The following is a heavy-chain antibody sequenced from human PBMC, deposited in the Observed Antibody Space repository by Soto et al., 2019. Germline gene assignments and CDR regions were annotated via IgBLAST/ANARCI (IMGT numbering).Heavy chain of an antibody. D-gene: IGHD3-9*01. CDR2: VYYSGST. J-gene: IGHJ4*02. V-gene: IGHV4-39*01. Sequence: SETLSLTCAVSGGSFSGYYWSWIRQPPGKGLEWIGSVYYSGSTYYNPSLESRVTISVDKSKNQFSLKLMSLSAADTAVYYCGRLEGLATISYYFDYWGRGALVTVSS. CDR1: GGSFSGYY. CDR3: GRLEGLATISYYFDY.